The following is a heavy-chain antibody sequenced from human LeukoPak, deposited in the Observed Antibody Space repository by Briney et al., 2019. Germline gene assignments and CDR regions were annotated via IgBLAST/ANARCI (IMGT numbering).Heavy chain of an antibody. Sequence: ASVKVSCKASGYTFTSYYMHWVRQAPGQGLEWMGIINPSGGSTSYAQKFQGRVTMTRDTSISTVYMELSSLRSEDTAIYYCARIRDGYNDAYDIWGQGTVVTVPS. CDR1: GYTFTSYY. V-gene: IGHV1-46*01. D-gene: IGHD5-24*01. CDR3: ARIRDGYNDAYDI. J-gene: IGHJ3*02. CDR2: INPSGGST.